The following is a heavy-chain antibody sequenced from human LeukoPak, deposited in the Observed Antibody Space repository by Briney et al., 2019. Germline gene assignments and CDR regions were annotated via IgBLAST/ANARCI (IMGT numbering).Heavy chain of an antibody. CDR2: MYNSGST. J-gene: IGHJ4*01. D-gene: IGHD5-12*01. V-gene: IGHV4-4*07. CDR3: ARVGSSSGYLGSFDY. CDR1: GGSISNYY. Sequence: PSETLSLTCTVSGGSISNYYWSWIRQPAGKGLEWIGRMYNSGSTNYNPSLKSRVTMSVDTSKNQFSLKLSSVTAADTAVYYCARVGSSSGYLGSFDYWGHGTLVTVSS.